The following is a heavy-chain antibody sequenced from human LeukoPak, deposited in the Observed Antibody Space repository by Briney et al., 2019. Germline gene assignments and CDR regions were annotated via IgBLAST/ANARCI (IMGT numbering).Heavy chain of an antibody. J-gene: IGHJ4*02. D-gene: IGHD5-18*01. V-gene: IGHV4-39*07. CDR3: ARGPKQVQLWYYLDY. Sequence: PSETLSLTCTVSGGSISSSSYYWGWIRQPPGKGLEWIGSIYYSGSTYYNPSLKSRVTISVDTTKNQFSLKLSSVTAADTAVYYCARGPKQVQLWYYLDYWGQGTLVTVSP. CDR2: IYYSGST. CDR1: GGSISSSSYY.